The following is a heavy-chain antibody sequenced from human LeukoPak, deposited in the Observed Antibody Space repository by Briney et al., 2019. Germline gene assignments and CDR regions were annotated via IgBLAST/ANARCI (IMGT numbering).Heavy chain of an antibody. J-gene: IGHJ4*02. Sequence: GASVKVSCKASGYTFTSYYMHWVRQAPGQGLEWMGIINPSGGSTSYAQKFQGRVTMTRDMSTSTVYMELSSLRSEDTAVYYCARVFYDSSGYDSFDYWGQGTLVTVSS. CDR1: GYTFTSYY. V-gene: IGHV1-46*01. CDR2: INPSGGST. CDR3: ARVFYDSSGYDSFDY. D-gene: IGHD3-22*01.